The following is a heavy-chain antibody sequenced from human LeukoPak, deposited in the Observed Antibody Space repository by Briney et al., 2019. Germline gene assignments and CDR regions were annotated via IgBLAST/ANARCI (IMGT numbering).Heavy chain of an antibody. Sequence: SETLSLTCSVSGGSINVYYWNWIRQSPGKGLECIGSISYSGSTNYNPSPKSRVTISRDTSKNRFSLKVSSVIPADTAMYYCARGGSRSYTSSTLDYWGQGTLVTVSS. V-gene: IGHV4-59*01. CDR2: ISYSGST. J-gene: IGHJ4*02. CDR1: GGSINVYY. D-gene: IGHD6-6*01. CDR3: ARGGSRSYTSSTLDY.